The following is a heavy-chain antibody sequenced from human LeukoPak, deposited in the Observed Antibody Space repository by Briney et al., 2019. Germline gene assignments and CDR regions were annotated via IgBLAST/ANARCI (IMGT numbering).Heavy chain of an antibody. D-gene: IGHD1-14*01. J-gene: IGHJ3*02. V-gene: IGHV3-7*04. Sequence: GGSLRLSCTASGFTFSTYWMSWVRQAPGKGRDWVANIKPDGSEQYYVDSVRGRFTVSRDNAKNSLYLQMSSLSAEDTAVYYCARDNNAAFDIWGLGTMVTVSS. CDR2: IKPDGSEQ. CDR3: ARDNNAAFDI. CDR1: GFTFSTYW.